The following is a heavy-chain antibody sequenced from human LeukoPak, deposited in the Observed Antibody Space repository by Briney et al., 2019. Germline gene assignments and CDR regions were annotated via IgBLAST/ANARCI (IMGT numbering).Heavy chain of an antibody. Sequence: SETLSLTCAVYGGSFSGYYWSWIRQPPGKGLEWIGEINHSGSTNYNPSLKSRVTISVDTSKNQFSLKLSSVTAADTAVYYCTHDYGDYWGQGTLVTVSS. CDR1: GGSFSGYY. V-gene: IGHV4-34*03. CDR2: INHSGST. J-gene: IGHJ4*02. CDR3: THDYGDY.